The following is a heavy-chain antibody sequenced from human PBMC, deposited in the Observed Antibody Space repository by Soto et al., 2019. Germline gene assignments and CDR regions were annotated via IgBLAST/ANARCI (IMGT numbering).Heavy chain of an antibody. J-gene: IGHJ5*02. CDR1: VDSISSVNW. D-gene: IGHD3-10*01. CDR2: IYHIGST. CDR3: ATFEGLFTISPFDA. Sequence: QVHLQESGPGLVKPSETLSLTCGVSVDSISSVNWWSWVRQSPGKGLEWMGEIYHIGSTNYHPSLESIVTLSVVNSKNQLSLQLPSVTAADTAIYDCATFEGLFTISPFDAWGQGILVTVSS. V-gene: IGHV4-4*02.